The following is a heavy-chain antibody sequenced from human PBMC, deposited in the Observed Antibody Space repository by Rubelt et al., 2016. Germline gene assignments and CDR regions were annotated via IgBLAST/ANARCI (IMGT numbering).Heavy chain of an antibody. J-gene: IGHJ3*02. CDR2: ISYDGSNK. CDR1: GFTFSSYG. D-gene: IGHD4-23*01. CDR3: AKELVGNDAFDI. Sequence: QVQLVESGGGVVQPGRSLRLSCAASGFTFSSYGMHWVRQAPGKGLEWVAVISYDGSNKYYADSVKGRFTISRDNSKNTLYLQMNSLRAEDTAVYYCAKELVGNDAFDIWGQGTMVTVSS. V-gene: IGHV3-30*18.